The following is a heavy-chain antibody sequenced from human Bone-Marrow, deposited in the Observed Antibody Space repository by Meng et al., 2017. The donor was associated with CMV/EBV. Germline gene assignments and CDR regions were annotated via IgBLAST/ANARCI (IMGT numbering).Heavy chain of an antibody. CDR3: ARHKYGDEYFLDY. D-gene: IGHD4-17*01. CDR2: ISYDGSNK. Sequence: GGSLRLSCSASGFILGDHAMHWVRQAPSKGLEWVAVISYDGSNKYFADSVKGRFTIYRDNYRDTLFLQMNSLTTEDTGLYYCARHKYGDEYFLDYWGQGTRVTVSS. V-gene: IGHV3-30*01. CDR1: GFILGDHA. J-gene: IGHJ4*02.